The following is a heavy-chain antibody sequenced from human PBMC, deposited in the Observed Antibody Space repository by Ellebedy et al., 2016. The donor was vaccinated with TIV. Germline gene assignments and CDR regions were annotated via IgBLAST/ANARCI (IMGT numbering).Heavy chain of an antibody. CDR3: ARAGDYNLLSPAGGY. V-gene: IGHV3-7*02. CDR2: IKHDSSET. CDR1: GFTFSNFW. Sequence: GESLKISCAASGFTFSNFWMTWVRQAPGKGLEWVANIKHDSSETYYADSVKGRFTVSRDNAVNSLFLQVNSLRAEDTAVYYCARAGDYNLLSPAGGYWGQGTLVTVSS. J-gene: IGHJ4*02. D-gene: IGHD4-17*01.